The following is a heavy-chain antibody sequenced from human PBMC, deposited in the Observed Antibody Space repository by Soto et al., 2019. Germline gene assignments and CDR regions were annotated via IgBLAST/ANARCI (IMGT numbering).Heavy chain of an antibody. J-gene: IGHJ5*02. D-gene: IGHD2-21*02. Sequence: QVQLQESGPGLVKPSATLSLTCTVSGGSIRSYYLSWIRQPPGKGLEWFGDIYYSGSTNYNPSLKSRVTISVDPSTNQFSLKLSSATAADTAVYYCARTSVVVTAPRGYWFDPWGQGTLVTVAS. CDR1: GGSIRSYY. CDR2: IYYSGST. V-gene: IGHV4-59*08. CDR3: ARTSVVVTAPRGYWFDP.